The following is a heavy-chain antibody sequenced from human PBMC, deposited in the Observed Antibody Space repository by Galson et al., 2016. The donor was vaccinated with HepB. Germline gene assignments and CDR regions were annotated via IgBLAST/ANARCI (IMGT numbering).Heavy chain of an antibody. D-gene: IGHD1-26*01. CDR1: XXSMXXXY. Sequence: ETXXLTCGVXXXSMXXXYXXXIRXXXGKGXXWIGXVYYGGXTNYNPXLKSRVTISVDTLKNQFYLRLTSVTVADTAVYFXARQHNGNRRAPFDIWGQGXLATVS. V-gene: IGHV4-59*01. CDR2: VYYGGXT. J-gene: IGHJ3*02. CDR3: ARQHNGNRRAPFDI.